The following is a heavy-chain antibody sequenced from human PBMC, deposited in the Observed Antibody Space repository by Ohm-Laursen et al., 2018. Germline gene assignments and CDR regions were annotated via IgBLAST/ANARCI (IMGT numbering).Heavy chain of an antibody. CDR2: ISYDGSHE. Sequence: SLRLSCAASGFTFSRYAMHWVRQAPGKGLDWVALISYDGSHEYYADSVKGRFTISRDNSKNTLYLQMNSLRAEDTAVYYCAKDCIAVADGILYGMDVWGQGTTVTVSS. J-gene: IGHJ6*02. D-gene: IGHD6-19*01. CDR1: GFTFSRYA. V-gene: IGHV3-30*04. CDR3: AKDCIAVADGILYGMDV.